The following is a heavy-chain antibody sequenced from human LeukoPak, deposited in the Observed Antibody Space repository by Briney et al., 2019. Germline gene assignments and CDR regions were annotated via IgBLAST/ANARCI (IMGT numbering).Heavy chain of an antibody. J-gene: IGHJ4*02. CDR3: AKSNTESQTTVGN. V-gene: IGHV3-33*06. CDR2: VWSDGSNR. D-gene: IGHD1-14*01. CDR1: GFTFNTYG. Sequence: GGSLRLSCAASGFTFNTYGMHWVRQAPGKGLERIADVWSDGSNRFYADSVEGRFTISRDNSKNTLYLQMNSLRAEDTAVYYCAKSNTESQTTVGNWGQRTLVSVSS.